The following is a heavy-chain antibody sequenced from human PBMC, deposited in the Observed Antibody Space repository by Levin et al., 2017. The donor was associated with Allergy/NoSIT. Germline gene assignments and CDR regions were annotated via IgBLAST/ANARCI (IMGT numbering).Heavy chain of an antibody. V-gene: IGHV1-2*02. Sequence: ASVKVSCKASGYTFTGYYVHWVRQAPGQGLEWMGWIDPFSGDTNYAQKFRGKVTMTRDTMNTAYLELSRLRSYDTAVYYCARFPPTYRLLENPPKDFYCGLDVWGQGTTVIVSS. D-gene: IGHD2-2*01. CDR3: ARFPPTYRLLENPPKDFYCGLDV. CDR2: IDPFSGDT. CDR1: GYTFTGYY. J-gene: IGHJ6*02.